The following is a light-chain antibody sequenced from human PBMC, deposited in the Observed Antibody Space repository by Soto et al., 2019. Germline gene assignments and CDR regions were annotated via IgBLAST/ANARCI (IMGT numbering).Light chain of an antibody. CDR2: DVS. Sequence: QSPLTQPRSVSGSPGQSVTISCTGTSSDVGGYNYVSWYQQHPGKAPKLMIYDVSKRPSGVPDRFSGSKSGNTASLTISGLQAEDEADYYCCSYAGSYTPFGTGTKLTVL. CDR1: SSDVGGYNY. V-gene: IGLV2-11*01. CDR3: CSYAGSYTP. J-gene: IGLJ1*01.